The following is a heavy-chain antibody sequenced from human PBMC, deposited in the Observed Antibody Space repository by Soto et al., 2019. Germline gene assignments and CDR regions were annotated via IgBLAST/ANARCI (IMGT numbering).Heavy chain of an antibody. CDR2: ISISGNTI. J-gene: IGHJ6*02. D-gene: IGHD3-3*01. CDR1: GFTFSSYE. Sequence: QTGGSLRLSCAASGFTFSSYEMNWVRQAPGKGLELIAYISISGNTIYYSDSVKGRFTSSRDNAKDSVFLQMNSLRVEDTAVYYCARDRGDYWSGYYYGMDVWGQGTTVTVSS. V-gene: IGHV3-48*03. CDR3: ARDRGDYWSGYYYGMDV.